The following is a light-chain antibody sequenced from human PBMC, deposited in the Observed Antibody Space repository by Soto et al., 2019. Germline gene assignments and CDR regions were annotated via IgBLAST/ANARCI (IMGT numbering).Light chain of an antibody. CDR1: PGIRND. J-gene: IGKJ1*01. Sequence: DIQMTQSPSSLSASVGDRVTITCRASPGIRNDLAWYQQKPGKAPKRLIYAASSLQSGVPSRFSGSGSGTEFTLTISSLQPEDCATYYCLQHNSYHHTFGQGTKVEIK. CDR3: LQHNSYHHT. CDR2: AAS. V-gene: IGKV1-17*01.